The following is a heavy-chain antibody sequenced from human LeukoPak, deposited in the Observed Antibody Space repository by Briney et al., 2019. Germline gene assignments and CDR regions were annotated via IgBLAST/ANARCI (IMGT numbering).Heavy chain of an antibody. V-gene: IGHV3-23*01. D-gene: IGHD1-26*01. CDR1: GFIVSSNY. CDR2: ISGSGGST. J-gene: IGHJ6*02. Sequence: GGSLRLSCVASGFIVSSNYMSWVRQAPGKGLEWVSAISGSGGSTYYADSVKGRFTISRDNSKNTLYLQMNSLRAEDTAVYYCAKDPSGRLYGMDVWGQGTTVTVSS. CDR3: AKDPSGRLYGMDV.